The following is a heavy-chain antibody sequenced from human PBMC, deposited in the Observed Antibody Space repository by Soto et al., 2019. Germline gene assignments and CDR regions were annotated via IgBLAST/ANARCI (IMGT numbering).Heavy chain of an antibody. Sequence: SETLSLTCAVSGGSISSGGYSWSWIRQPPGKGLEWIGYIYHSGSTYYNPSLKSRVTIAVDRSKNQFSLKLSSVTAADTAVYYCARVSYGDYVLDYWGQGTLVTVSS. CDR2: IYHSGST. J-gene: IGHJ4*02. CDR1: GGSISSGGYS. CDR3: ARVSYGDYVLDY. V-gene: IGHV4-30-2*01. D-gene: IGHD4-17*01.